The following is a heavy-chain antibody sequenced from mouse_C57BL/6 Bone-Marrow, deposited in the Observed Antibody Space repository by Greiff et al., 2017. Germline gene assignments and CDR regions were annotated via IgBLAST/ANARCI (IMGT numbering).Heavy chain of an antibody. D-gene: IGHD1-1*01. CDR2: ISSGGDYI. V-gene: IGHV5-9-1*02. Sequence: EVKLMESGEGLVKPGGSLKLSCAASGFTFSSYAMSWVRQTPEKRLEWVAYISSGGDYIYYADTVKGRFTISRDNARNTLYLQMSSLKSEDTAMYYCTRDFHLYYYGSGGYFDVWGTGTTVTVSS. CDR3: TRDFHLYYYGSGGYFDV. J-gene: IGHJ1*03. CDR1: GFTFSSYA.